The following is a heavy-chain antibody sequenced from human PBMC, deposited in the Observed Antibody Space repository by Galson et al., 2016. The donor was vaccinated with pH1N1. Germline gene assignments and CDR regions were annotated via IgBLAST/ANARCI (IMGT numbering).Heavy chain of an antibody. Sequence: SVKVSCKASGGTFSSYAVSWVRQAPGQGLEWVGGIIGMFGTTTYAQTLQGRVTITAEELTSSSYMELTSLTSEDTALYYCARSRGYSYGSYYFDNWGQGTLIAVTS. CDR1: GGTFSSYA. CDR2: IIGMFGTT. V-gene: IGHV1-69*13. J-gene: IGHJ4*02. CDR3: ARSRGYSYGSYYFDN. D-gene: IGHD5-18*01.